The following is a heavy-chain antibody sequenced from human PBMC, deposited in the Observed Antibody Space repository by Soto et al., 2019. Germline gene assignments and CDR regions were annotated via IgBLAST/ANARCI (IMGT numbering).Heavy chain of an antibody. Sequence: PGGSLRLSCAASGFTFSSYAMSLVRQAPGKGLEWVSAISGSGGSTYYADSVKGRFTISRDNSKNTLYLQMNSLRAEDTAVYYCAKDPSGGLTLLFEYWGKGTPVTVS. V-gene: IGHV3-23*01. J-gene: IGHJ4*02. CDR1: GFTFSSYA. D-gene: IGHD1-26*01. CDR3: AKDPSGGLTLLFEY. CDR2: ISGSGGST.